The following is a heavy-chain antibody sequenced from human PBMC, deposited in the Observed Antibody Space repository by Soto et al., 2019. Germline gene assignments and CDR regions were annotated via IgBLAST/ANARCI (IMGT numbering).Heavy chain of an antibody. Sequence: QVQLVESGGGVLQPGKSLRLSCVASGFSFNTYGFHWVRQAPGKGLEWVSVIWSDGNNRYYADSVKGRFTISRVSSKNTLYLQMNSLRVEDTAVYYCARIQLDTIMALDYWGQGTLVTVSS. D-gene: IGHD5-18*01. J-gene: IGHJ4*02. CDR1: GFSFNTYG. V-gene: IGHV3-33*01. CDR2: IWSDGNNR. CDR3: ARIQLDTIMALDY.